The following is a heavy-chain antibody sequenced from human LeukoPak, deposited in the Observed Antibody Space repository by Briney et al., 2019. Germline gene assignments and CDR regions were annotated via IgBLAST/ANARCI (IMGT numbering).Heavy chain of an antibody. D-gene: IGHD4-17*01. V-gene: IGHV3-23*01. CDR1: GFTFSSYA. J-gene: IGHJ4*02. Sequence: QPGASLRLSCAASGFTFSSYAMSWVRQAPGKGLEWVPAISGSGGSTYYADSVKGRFTISGDNSKNTLYLQMNSLRAEDTAVYYCATRKPGYGDSDYWGQGTLVTVSS. CDR2: ISGSGGST. CDR3: ATRKPGYGDSDY.